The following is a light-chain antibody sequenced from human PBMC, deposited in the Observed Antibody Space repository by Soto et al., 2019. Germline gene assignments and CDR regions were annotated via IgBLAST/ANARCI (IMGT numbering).Light chain of an antibody. CDR2: EVN. CDR3: SAYTRIGPWV. Sequence: QSALTQPASVYGSPGQSITISCTGTSSDVGDRDYVSWYQQHPGKAPNLMIYEVNNRPSGVSDRFSGSKSGNTASLTISGLQAEDAADYYFSAYTRIGPWVFGGGTKVTVL. J-gene: IGLJ3*02. V-gene: IGLV2-14*01. CDR1: SSDVGDRDY.